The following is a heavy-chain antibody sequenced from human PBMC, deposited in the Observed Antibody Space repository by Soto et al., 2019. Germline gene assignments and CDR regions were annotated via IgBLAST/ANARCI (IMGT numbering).Heavy chain of an antibody. CDR1: GGSISSSNW. Sequence: QVQLQESGPGLVKPSGTLSLTCAVSGGSISSSNWWSWVRQPPGKGLEWIGEIYHSGSTNYNPSLKSRVTIAVDKSKNHFSLKLSSVTAADTAVYYCARARLLWFGEDEQVLDVWGQGTTVTVSS. CDR3: ARARLLWFGEDEQVLDV. J-gene: IGHJ6*02. V-gene: IGHV4-4*02. D-gene: IGHD3-10*01. CDR2: IYHSGST.